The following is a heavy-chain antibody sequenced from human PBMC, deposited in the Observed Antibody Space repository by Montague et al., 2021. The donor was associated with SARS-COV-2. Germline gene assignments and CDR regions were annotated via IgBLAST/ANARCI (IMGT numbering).Heavy chain of an antibody. D-gene: IGHD6-19*01. V-gene: IGHV4-31*03. CDR1: GGSISSGDYY. J-gene: IGHJ6*02. CDR3: ARGGSYSSGWYGVDYYYGMDG. CDR2: IYYSGST. Sequence: TLSLTCTVSGGSISSGDYYWSWIRQHPGKGLEWIGYIYYSGSTYYNPSLKSRVTISVDTSKNQFSLKLSSVTAADTAVYYCARGGSYSSGWYGVDYYYGMDGWGQGTTVTVSS.